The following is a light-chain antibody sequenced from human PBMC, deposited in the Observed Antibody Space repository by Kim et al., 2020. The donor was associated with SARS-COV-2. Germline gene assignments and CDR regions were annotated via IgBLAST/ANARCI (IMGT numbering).Light chain of an antibody. CDR1: GSNVGRYD. CDR3: GASDDTLSGVI. Sequence: GQRFTISCSGTGSNVGRYDYDCYYQHHAGDPPHLLYYNNNRPSWVPARFSCSSYADTASLVIGAVLPADEADYYCGASDDTLSGVIFGGGTQLTVL. J-gene: IGLJ2*01. CDR2: YNN. V-gene: IGLV1-47*02.